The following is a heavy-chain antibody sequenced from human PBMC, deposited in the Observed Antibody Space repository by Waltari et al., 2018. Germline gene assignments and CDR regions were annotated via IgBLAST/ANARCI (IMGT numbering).Heavy chain of an antibody. J-gene: IGHJ6*02. CDR1: GFTVSSNY. CDR2: IYSGGST. CDR3: ARSPNSIRGFWSGSYGMDV. V-gene: IGHV3-66*02. Sequence: EVQLVESGGGLVQPGGSLRLSCAASGFTVSSNYMSWVRQAPGKGLEWVSVIYSGGSTYYAYSLKGRFTISRDNSKNTLYLQMNSLRAEDTAVYYCARSPNSIRGFWSGSYGMDVWGQGTTVTVSS. D-gene: IGHD3-3*01.